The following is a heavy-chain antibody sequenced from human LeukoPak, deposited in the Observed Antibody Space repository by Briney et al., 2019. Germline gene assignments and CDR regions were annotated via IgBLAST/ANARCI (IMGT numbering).Heavy chain of an antibody. CDR3: ARDLVVRGIHVGDDY. CDR1: GCTFRSYW. J-gene: IGHJ4*02. Sequence: GGSLRLSCAASGCTFRSYWMSWVRQAPGKGLEWVANINQDGSEKYYVDSVKGRLTISRDNAKNSLYLQMNSLRAEDTAVYYCARDLVVRGIHVGDDYWGQGTLVTVSS. CDR2: INQDGSEK. D-gene: IGHD2-15*01. V-gene: IGHV3-7*01.